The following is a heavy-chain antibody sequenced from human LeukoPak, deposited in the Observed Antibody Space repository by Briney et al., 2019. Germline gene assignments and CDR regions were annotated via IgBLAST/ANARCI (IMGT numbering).Heavy chain of an antibody. CDR1: GYTVSSNY. Sequence: GGSLRLSCAASGYTVSSNYMSWVRQAPGKGLEWVSVIYSGGSTYYADSVKGRFTISRDNSKNTLFLQMNSPRAEDTAVYYCAGKYDSSGYYGCWGQGTLVTVSS. CDR3: AGKYDSSGYYGC. CDR2: IYSGGST. J-gene: IGHJ4*02. V-gene: IGHV3-53*01. D-gene: IGHD3-22*01.